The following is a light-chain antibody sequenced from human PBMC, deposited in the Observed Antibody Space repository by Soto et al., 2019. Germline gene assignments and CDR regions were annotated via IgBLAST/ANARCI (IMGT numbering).Light chain of an antibody. J-gene: IGKJ4*01. CDR3: QQYNSYPLT. V-gene: IGKV1-5*03. CDR2: KAS. CDR1: QSISSW. Sequence: DITMTQSPSTLSASVGDRVTITCRASQSISSWLAWYQQKPGKAPNLLIYKASSLESGVPSRFSGSGSGTEFPLTISSLQPDDFATYYCQQYNSYPLTFGGGTKVEIK.